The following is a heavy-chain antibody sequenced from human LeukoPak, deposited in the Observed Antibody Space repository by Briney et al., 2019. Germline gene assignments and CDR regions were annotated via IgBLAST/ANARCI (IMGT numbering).Heavy chain of an antibody. Sequence: PSETLSLTCTVSGGSISSYYWSWIRQPAGKGLEWIGRIYTSGSTNYNPSLKSRVTMSVDTSKNQFSLKLSSVTAADTAVYYCARGPSAYYVSGTYFADYWGQGTLVTVSS. V-gene: IGHV4-4*07. D-gene: IGHD3-10*01. CDR1: GGSISSYY. CDR2: IYTSGST. J-gene: IGHJ4*02. CDR3: ARGPSAYYVSGTYFADY.